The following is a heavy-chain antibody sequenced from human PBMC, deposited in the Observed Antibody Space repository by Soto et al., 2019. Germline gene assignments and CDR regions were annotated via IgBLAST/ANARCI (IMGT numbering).Heavy chain of an antibody. CDR3: ARGYCCVPGDGMDV. CDR1: GGTFSSYA. J-gene: IGHJ6*02. D-gene: IGHD2-8*02. Sequence: GASVKVSCKASGGTFSSYAISWVRQAPGQGLEWMGGIIPIFGTANYAQKFQGRVTITADESTSTAYMELSSLRSEDTAVYYCARGYCCVPGDGMDVWGQGTTVTVSS. CDR2: IIPIFGTA. V-gene: IGHV1-69*13.